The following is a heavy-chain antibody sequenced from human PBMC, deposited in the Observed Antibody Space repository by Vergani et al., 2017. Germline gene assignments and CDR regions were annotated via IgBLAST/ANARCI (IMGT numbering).Heavy chain of an antibody. Sequence: QVQLQESGPGLVTPSGTLSLTCAVSGGSISSSNWWSWVRQLPGKGLEWSGEIYHSGGTNYKPFLKSRVTISVDKSKNQLSLKLSSVTAADTAVYYCARLTGQYYYDSCGYFDYGGQGTLVTVSA. J-gene: IGHJ4*02. V-gene: IGHV4-4*02. D-gene: IGHD3-22*01. CDR1: GGSISSSNW. CDR2: IYHSGGT. CDR3: ARLTGQYYYDSCGYFDY.